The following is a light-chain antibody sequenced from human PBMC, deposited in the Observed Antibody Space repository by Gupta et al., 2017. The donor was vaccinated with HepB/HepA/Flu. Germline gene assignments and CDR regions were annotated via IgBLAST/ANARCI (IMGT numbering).Light chain of an antibody. CDR2: VTS. CDR3: KQALQTPFT. J-gene: IGKJ3*01. V-gene: IGKV2-28*01. CDR1: QSLLHSNGHTY. Sequence: DIVMTQSPLSLTVTPGEPASISCKSSQSLLHSNGHTYLGWYLQKPGQSPQLLIYVTSKRSSGVPDRFSGSGSGTDFTLKISIGEAEDVGVYYCKQALQTPFTFGHGTTVDIK.